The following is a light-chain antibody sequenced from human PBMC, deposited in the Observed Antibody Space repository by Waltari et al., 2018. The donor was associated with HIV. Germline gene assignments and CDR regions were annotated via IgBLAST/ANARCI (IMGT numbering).Light chain of an antibody. J-gene: IGLJ1*01. Sequence: QSALTQPASVSGSPGQSVTISCTGTRSDVAAFNYVSWYQQHPGKAPRLIIYHVSDRPSGISSRFSGSKSANTASLTISGLQTEDEADYYCSAFTTINTYVFGTGTKLSVL. CDR1: RSDVAAFNY. V-gene: IGLV2-14*01. CDR3: SAFTTINTYV. CDR2: HVS.